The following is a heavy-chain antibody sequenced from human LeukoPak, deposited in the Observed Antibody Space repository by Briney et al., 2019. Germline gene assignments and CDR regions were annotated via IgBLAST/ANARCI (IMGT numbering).Heavy chain of an antibody. D-gene: IGHD6-19*01. CDR3: AREGSSGWPPYYFDY. CDR1: GYTFTSYY. Sequence: GASVKVSCKASGYTFTSYYMHWVRQAPGQGLEWMGIINPSGGSTSYAQKFQGTVTMTRDTSTSTVYMELSSLRSEDTAIYYCAREGSSGWPPYYFDYWGQGTLVTVSS. V-gene: IGHV1-46*01. CDR2: INPSGGST. J-gene: IGHJ4*02.